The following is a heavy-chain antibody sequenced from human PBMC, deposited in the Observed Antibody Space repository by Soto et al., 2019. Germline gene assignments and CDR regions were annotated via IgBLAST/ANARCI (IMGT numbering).Heavy chain of an antibody. Sequence: PGKGLEWVANIKQDGSEKCYVDSVKGRFTISRDNDKNSLYLQMNSLRAEDTAVYYCARSCPEFFFFHAEDGIRDTVPVSAFLLNRSSDL. D-gene: IGHD3-3*01. V-gene: IGHV3-7*01. J-gene: IGHJ2*01. CDR2: IKQDGSEK. CDR3: ARSCPEFFFFHAEDGIRDTVPVSAFLLNRSSDL.